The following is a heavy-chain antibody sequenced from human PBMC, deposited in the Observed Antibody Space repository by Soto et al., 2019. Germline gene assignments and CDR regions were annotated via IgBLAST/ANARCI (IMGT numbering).Heavy chain of an antibody. Sequence: ASVKVSCKASGYTFTSYDINWVRQATGQGLEWMGMINPNGGSTSYAQKFQGRVTMTRGTSTSTVYMELSSLRSEDTAVYYCARTTARNYYMDVWGKGTTVTVSS. CDR2: INPNGGST. CDR3: ARTTARNYYMDV. J-gene: IGHJ6*03. CDR1: GYTFTSYD. D-gene: IGHD6-25*01. V-gene: IGHV1-46*03.